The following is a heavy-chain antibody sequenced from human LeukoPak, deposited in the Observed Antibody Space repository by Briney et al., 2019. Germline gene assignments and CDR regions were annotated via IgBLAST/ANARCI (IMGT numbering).Heavy chain of an antibody. J-gene: IGHJ4*02. Sequence: GGSLTLSCAASGFTFSSYSMGWVRQAPGKLLEWVSSISGIGGSTYYADSVKDPFTICRDNSKNTLYLQMNSLRAEGTAVYYCARGSGGYWGQGTLVTVSS. CDR3: ARGSGGY. CDR1: GFTFSSYS. D-gene: IGHD3-16*01. V-gene: IGHV3-23*01. CDR2: ISGIGGST.